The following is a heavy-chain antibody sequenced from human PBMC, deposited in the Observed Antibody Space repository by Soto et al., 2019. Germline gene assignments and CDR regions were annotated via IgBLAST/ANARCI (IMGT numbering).Heavy chain of an antibody. CDR1: GFTFSSYV. D-gene: IGHD1-26*01. Sequence: VHLVESGGGVVQPGRSLRLSCATSGFTFSSYVMHWVRQAPGKGLEWVAAIWSDGSNKYYADSVKGRFTISRDNSKNTLDLQMNSLRAEDTAVYNCARESGSYHFDYWGQGTLVTVSS. J-gene: IGHJ4*02. V-gene: IGHV3-33*01. CDR2: IWSDGSNK. CDR3: ARESGSYHFDY.